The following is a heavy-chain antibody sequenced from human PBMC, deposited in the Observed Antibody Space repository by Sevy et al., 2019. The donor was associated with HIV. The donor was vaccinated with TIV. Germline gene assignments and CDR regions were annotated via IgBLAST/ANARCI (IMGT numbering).Heavy chain of an antibody. CDR1: GYWFTSHW. CDR3: VRGGHLLIDSFDI. V-gene: IGHV5-51*01. J-gene: IGHJ3*02. Sequence: GESLKISCETSGYWFTSHWIGWVRRMPGKGLEWVGIVFPGNSDVRYAPSFQGQVTISVDKSISVAYLQWSSLKASDTAMYYCVRGGHLLIDSFDIWGQGTMVTVSS. CDR2: VFPGNSDV. D-gene: IGHD2-15*01.